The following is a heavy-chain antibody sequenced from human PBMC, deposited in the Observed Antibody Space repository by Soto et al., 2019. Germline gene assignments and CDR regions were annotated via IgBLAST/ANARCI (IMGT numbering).Heavy chain of an antibody. CDR3: VKQHPLDSRAWHN. Sequence: EESVTTSCKVSGYSFPSFWIVWVLQMPGKGLEWLGSIYPGDSETRYSPSFQGEVTISADKSITTAYLHWSSLRASDTATYYCVKQHPLDSRAWHNWGQGTMVTVSS. D-gene: IGHD6-19*01. V-gene: IGHV5-51*01. CDR1: GYSFPSFW. CDR2: IYPGDSET. J-gene: IGHJ4*02.